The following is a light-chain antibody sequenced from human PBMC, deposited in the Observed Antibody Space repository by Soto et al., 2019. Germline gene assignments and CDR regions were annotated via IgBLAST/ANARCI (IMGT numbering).Light chain of an antibody. CDR3: QSYDSTLSGWV. CDR1: SSNIGAGYD. J-gene: IGLJ3*02. V-gene: IGLV1-40*01. Sequence: QSVLTQPPSVSGAPGQRVTISCTGSSSNIGAGYDVYWYQQHPGTAPKLLIYGNSNRPSGVPDRFSGSKSGTSASLAITGLEAEDEAEYDCQSYDSTLSGWVFGGGTKVTVL. CDR2: GNS.